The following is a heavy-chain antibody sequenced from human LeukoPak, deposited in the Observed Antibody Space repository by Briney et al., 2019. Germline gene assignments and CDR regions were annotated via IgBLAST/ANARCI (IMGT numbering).Heavy chain of an antibody. Sequence: ASVKVSCKASGDTFTSYYMHWVRQAPGQGLECMGIINPSGTSTSYAQKFQGRVTVTRDMSTSTVYMELSSLRSEDTAVYYCARGRHYYDSSGYYFPGGSDYWGQGTLVTVSS. CDR3: ARGRHYYDSSGYYFPGGSDY. D-gene: IGHD3-22*01. CDR1: GDTFTSYY. J-gene: IGHJ4*02. V-gene: IGHV1-46*01. CDR2: INPSGTST.